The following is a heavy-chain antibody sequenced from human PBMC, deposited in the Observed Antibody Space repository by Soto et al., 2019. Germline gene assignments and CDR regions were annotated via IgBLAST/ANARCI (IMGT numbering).Heavy chain of an antibody. Sequence: PGGSLRLSCEASGFVFSNYAMNWVRQAPGKGLEWVSSVSNSGGSTNYADSVTGRFTISRDNSKNTLSLQMNSLRVEDTAVYYCAKDRLHSGYCSGGSCYSAGMDVWGQGTTVTVSS. CDR1: GFVFSNYA. J-gene: IGHJ6*02. D-gene: IGHD2-15*01. CDR2: VSNSGGST. CDR3: AKDRLHSGYCSGGSCYSAGMDV. V-gene: IGHV3-23*01.